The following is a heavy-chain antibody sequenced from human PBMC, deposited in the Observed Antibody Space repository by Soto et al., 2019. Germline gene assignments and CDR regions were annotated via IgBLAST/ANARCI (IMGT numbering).Heavy chain of an antibody. CDR1: GFSLSTSGVG. J-gene: IGHJ1*01. CDR3: AHSQAIAAAGGYFQH. CDR2: IYWNDDK. V-gene: IGHV2-5*01. Sequence: SGPTLVNPTRTRTLTCTFSGFSLSTSGVGVGWIRQPPGKALEWLALIYWNDDKPYSPSLKSRLTITKDTSKNQVVLTMTNMDPVDTATYYCAHSQAIAAAGGYFQHWGQGTLVTVSS. D-gene: IGHD6-13*01.